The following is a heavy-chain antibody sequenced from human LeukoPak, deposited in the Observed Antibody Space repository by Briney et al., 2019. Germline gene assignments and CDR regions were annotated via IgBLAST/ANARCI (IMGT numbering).Heavy chain of an antibody. CDR3: ARVLRYCSGGNCYSGGLGYMDV. J-gene: IGHJ6*03. V-gene: IGHV1-18*01. D-gene: IGHD2-15*01. CDR2: ISAYNGNT. CDR1: GYTFTSYG. Sequence: GASVKVSCKASGYTFTSYGISWVRQAPGQGLEWMGWISAYNGNTNYAQKLQGRVTMTTDTSTSTAYMELRSLRSDDTAVYYCARVLRYCSGGNCYSGGLGYMDVCGKGTTVTISS.